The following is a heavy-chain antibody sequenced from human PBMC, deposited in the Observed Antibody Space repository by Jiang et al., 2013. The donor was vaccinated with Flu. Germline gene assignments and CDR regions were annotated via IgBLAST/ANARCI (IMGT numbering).Heavy chain of an antibody. V-gene: IGHV2-5*02. Sequence: KPTQTLTLTCTFSGFSLSTSGVGVGWIRQPPGKALEWLALIYWDDDKRYSPSLKSRLTITKDTSKNQVVLTMTNMDPVDTATYYCAHSQSMLWFRELYGFWFDPWGQGTLVTVSS. J-gene: IGHJ5*02. CDR1: GFSLSTSGVG. CDR2: IYWDDDK. CDR3: AHSQSMLWFRELYGFWFDP. D-gene: IGHD3-10*01.